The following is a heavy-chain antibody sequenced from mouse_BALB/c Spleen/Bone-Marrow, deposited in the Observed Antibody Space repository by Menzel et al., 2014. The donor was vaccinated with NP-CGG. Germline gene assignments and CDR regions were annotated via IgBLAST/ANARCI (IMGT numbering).Heavy chain of an antibody. V-gene: IGHV14-3*02. CDR2: IDPANGNT. D-gene: IGHD4-1*01. CDR3: ARWEYYAMDY. J-gene: IGHJ4*01. CDR1: GFNIKDTY. Sequence: EVQLQQSGAELVKPGASVKLSCTASGFNIKDTYMHWVKQRPEQGLEWIGRIDPANGNTKYDPKFQGKATITADTSSNTSYLQLSSLTAEDTAVYYCARWEYYAMDYWGQGTSVTVSS.